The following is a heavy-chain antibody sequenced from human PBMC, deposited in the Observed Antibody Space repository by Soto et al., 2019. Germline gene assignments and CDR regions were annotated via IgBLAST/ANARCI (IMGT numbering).Heavy chain of an antibody. V-gene: IGHV3-48*01. CDR1: GFTFNTFP. CDR3: VRDYQYGFDM. Sequence: EVQLVESGGGFVQPGGSLRLSCAASGFTFNTFPMNWVRLAPGKGLEWLSHISSNSDAMYYGDSVKGRFTISRDNARKSLYLQMHSLIVDDTAVYYCVRDYQYGFDMWGQGTMVTVSS. J-gene: IGHJ3*02. CDR2: ISSNSDAM. D-gene: IGHD3-16*02.